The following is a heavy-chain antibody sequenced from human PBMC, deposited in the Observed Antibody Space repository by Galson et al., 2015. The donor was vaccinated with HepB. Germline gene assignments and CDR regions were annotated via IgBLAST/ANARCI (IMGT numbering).Heavy chain of an antibody. V-gene: IGHV1-69*04. D-gene: IGHD5-12*01. CDR3: ARDSKEVATNH. CDR2: IIPFVGVT. J-gene: IGHJ5*02. Sequence: SVKVSCKASGGTFSNYAVNWVRQAPGQGLEWMGRIIPFVGVTNYAQKFQGRVTFSADTSTSTAYMELNTLRFEDTAVYYCARDSKEVATNHWGQGTLVTVSS. CDR1: GGTFSNYA.